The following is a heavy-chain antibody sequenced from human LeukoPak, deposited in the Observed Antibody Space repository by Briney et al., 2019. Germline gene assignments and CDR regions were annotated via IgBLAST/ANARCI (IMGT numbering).Heavy chain of an antibody. CDR2: INHSGST. J-gene: IGHJ4*02. Sequence: KASETLSLTCAVYGGSFSGYYWSWIRQTPGKGVEWVGEINHSGSTNYNPSLKSRVTISVDTSKNQFSLKLSSVTAADTAVYYCARGQGNRIVVVITPYFDYWGQGTLVTVSS. CDR1: GGSFSGYY. D-gene: IGHD3-22*01. V-gene: IGHV4-34*01. CDR3: ARGQGNRIVVVITPYFDY.